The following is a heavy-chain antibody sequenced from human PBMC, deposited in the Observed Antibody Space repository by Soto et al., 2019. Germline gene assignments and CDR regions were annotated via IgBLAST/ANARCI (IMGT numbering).Heavy chain of an antibody. CDR2: ISSYNGNT. V-gene: IGHV1-18*01. Sequence: ASVKVSGKASGYTFTNHRISWVRQAPGQALAWMGWISSYNGNTNYAQKLQGRVTMTTATSTSTAYMELRSLGSDDTAVYYCARATRIKYYDFWSGASQSSYYSAMDVWGQGTTATVSS. J-gene: IGHJ6*02. CDR1: GYTFTNHR. D-gene: IGHD3-3*01. CDR3: ARATRIKYYDFWSGASQSSYYSAMDV.